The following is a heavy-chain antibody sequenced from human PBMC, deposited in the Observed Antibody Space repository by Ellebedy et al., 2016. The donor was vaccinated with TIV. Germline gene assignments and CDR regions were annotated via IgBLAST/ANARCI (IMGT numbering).Heavy chain of an antibody. CDR2: IIPIFGTA. Sequence: SVKVSXXASGGTFSSYAISWVRQAPGQGLEWMGGIIPIFGTANYAQKFQGRVTITADESTSTAYMELSSLRSEDTAVYYCARDGRRGVGRSPGGDVWGQGTTVTVSS. CDR1: GGTFSSYA. CDR3: ARDGRRGVGRSPGGDV. V-gene: IGHV1-69*13. J-gene: IGHJ6*02. D-gene: IGHD3-16*01.